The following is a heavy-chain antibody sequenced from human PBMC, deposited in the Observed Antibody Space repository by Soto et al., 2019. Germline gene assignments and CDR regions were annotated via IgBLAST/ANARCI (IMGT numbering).Heavy chain of an antibody. CDR2: INDSGNI. D-gene: IGHD3-10*01. Sequence: QVQLQQWGAGLLKPSETLSLTCAVYGGSFSGYQWSWIRQTPGTGLEWIGEINDSGNINYNPSLKSRVTILVDTPKKQISLKLSSVTAADTAVYYCARGLILWFGDLSRRGGYYYYMDVWGKGTTVTVSS. J-gene: IGHJ6*03. CDR1: GGSFSGYQ. CDR3: ARGLILWFGDLSRRGGYYYYMDV. V-gene: IGHV4-34*01.